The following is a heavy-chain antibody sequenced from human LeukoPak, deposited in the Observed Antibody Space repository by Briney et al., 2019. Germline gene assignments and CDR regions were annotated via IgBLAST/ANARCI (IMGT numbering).Heavy chain of an antibody. CDR1: GGSISSYY. CDR2: IYYSGST. Sequence: SETLSLTCTVSGGSISSYYWSWIRQPPGKGLEWIGYIYYSGSTNYNPSLKSRVTISVDTSKNQFSLKLSSVTAADTAVYYCARRSGLYYYGMDVWGQGTTVTVSS. J-gene: IGHJ6*02. D-gene: IGHD3-3*01. V-gene: IGHV4-59*12. CDR3: ARRSGLYYYGMDV.